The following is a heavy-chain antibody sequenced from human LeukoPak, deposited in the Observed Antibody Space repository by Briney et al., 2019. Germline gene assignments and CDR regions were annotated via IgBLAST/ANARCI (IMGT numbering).Heavy chain of an antibody. CDR1: GFTFNNYV. CDR3: AKEFTGGWPFDF. V-gene: IGHV3-23*01. J-gene: IGHJ4*02. D-gene: IGHD6-19*01. Sequence: GGSLRLSCAASGFTFNNYVMSWVRQAPGKGLEWVSGIGSDARTSYADSVKGRFTISRDNSKSTLYLQMNSLRVEDTAAYYCAKEFTGGWPFDFWGQGTLVTVSS. CDR2: IGSDART.